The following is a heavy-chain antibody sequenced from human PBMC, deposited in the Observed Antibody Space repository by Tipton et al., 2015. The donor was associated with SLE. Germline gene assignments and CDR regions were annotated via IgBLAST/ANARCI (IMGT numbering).Heavy chain of an antibody. J-gene: IGHJ3*02. V-gene: IGHV4-39*07. CDR3: ARGKDYDFWSGYYRRDASDI. D-gene: IGHD3-3*01. CDR2: IYYSGST. CDR1: GGSISSSSYY. Sequence: TLSLTCTVSGGSISSSSYYWGWIRQPPGKGLEWIGSIYYSGSTYYNPSLKSRVTISIDTSKNQFSLKLSPVTAADTSVYYCARGKDYDFWSGYYRRDASDIWGQGTMVTVSS.